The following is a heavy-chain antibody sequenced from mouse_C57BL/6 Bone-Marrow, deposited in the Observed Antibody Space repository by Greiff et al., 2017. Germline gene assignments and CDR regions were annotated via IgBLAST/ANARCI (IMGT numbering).Heavy chain of an antibody. Sequence: EVKLQESGGGLVQPKGSLKLSCAASGFSFNTYAMNWVRQAPGKGLEWVARIRSKSNNYATYYDDSVKDRFTISRDDSESMLYLQMNNLKTEDTAMYYCVRHKYYYGSSYFDDWGQGTTLTVSS. CDR1: GFSFNTYA. CDR3: VRHKYYYGSSYFDD. J-gene: IGHJ2*01. CDR2: IRSKSNNYAT. D-gene: IGHD1-1*01. V-gene: IGHV10-1*01.